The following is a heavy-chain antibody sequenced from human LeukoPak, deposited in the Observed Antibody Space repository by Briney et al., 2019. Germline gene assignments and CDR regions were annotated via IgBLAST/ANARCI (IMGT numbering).Heavy chain of an antibody. J-gene: IGHJ4*02. CDR3: ATNWAAQGSLGY. CDR1: GFTFSSYE. D-gene: IGHD6-25*01. Sequence: GGSLRLSCAASGFTFSSYEMNWVRQAPGKGLEWVSYISSSGSIIYYTDSVKGRFTISRDNAKNSLYLQVTSLAADATASYYCATNWAAQGSLGYWGQGTLVTVSS. V-gene: IGHV3-48*03. CDR2: ISSSGSII.